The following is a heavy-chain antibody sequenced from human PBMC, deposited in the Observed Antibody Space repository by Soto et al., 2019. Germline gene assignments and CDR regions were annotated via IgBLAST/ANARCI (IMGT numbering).Heavy chain of an antibody. Sequence: GGSLRPSCAASGFTFSSYAMIWVRQAPGRGLEWVSAISGSCGSTYYADSVKGLFTISRDNSKDTLYLQMNSLRAEDTAVYYCAKALAVLGFLEWLPPTGYFDYWGQGTLVAVSS. CDR1: GFTFSSYA. J-gene: IGHJ4*02. V-gene: IGHV3-23*01. CDR2: ISGSCGST. CDR3: AKALAVLGFLEWLPPTGYFDY. D-gene: IGHD3-3*01.